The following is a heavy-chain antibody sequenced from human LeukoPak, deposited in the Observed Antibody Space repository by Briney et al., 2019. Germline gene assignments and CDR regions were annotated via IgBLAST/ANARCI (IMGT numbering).Heavy chain of an antibody. CDR3: AKDGGASSGYFDY. V-gene: IGHV3-9*03. Sequence: GGSLRLSCAASGFTFDDYAMHWVRQAPGKGLEWVSGISWNSGSIGYADSVKGRFTISRDNAKNSLYLQMNSLRAEDMALYYCAKDGGASSGYFDYWGQGTLVTVSS. D-gene: IGHD1-26*01. CDR1: GFTFDDYA. CDR2: ISWNSGSI. J-gene: IGHJ4*02.